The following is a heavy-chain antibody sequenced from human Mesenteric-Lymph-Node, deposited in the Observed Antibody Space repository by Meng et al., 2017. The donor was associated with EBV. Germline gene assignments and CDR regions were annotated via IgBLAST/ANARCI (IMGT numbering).Heavy chain of an antibody. CDR3: ARSPREYCIGYSCYFD. CDR2: VYYNGNN. V-gene: IGHV4-30-4*01. CDR1: GGPISSDDYY. J-gene: IGHJ4*01. Sequence: QAQLQESGPGLVKSSXXLSLTCXVSGGPISSDDYYWSWIRQSPGKGLEWIGYVYYNGNNYYNPSFKSRASISVDTSKNQFSLKLSFLTAADTAVYYCARSPREYCIGYSCYFDWGHGTLVTDSS. D-gene: IGHD2-15*01.